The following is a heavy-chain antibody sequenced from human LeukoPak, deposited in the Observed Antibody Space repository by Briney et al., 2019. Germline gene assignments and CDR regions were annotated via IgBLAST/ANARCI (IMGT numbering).Heavy chain of an antibody. J-gene: IGHJ4*02. Sequence: SETLSLTCTVSGGSISSYYWSWIRQPPGKGLEWIGYIHYSGYTNYNPSLKSRVTILVDTSKNQFSLRLSSVTAADTAVYFCARGERLGGDYWGQGTLVTVSS. CDR3: ARGERLGGDY. V-gene: IGHV4-59*01. D-gene: IGHD1-26*01. CDR2: IHYSGYT. CDR1: GGSISSYY.